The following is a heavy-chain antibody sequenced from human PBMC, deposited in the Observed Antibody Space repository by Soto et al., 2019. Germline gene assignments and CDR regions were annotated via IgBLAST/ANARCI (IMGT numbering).Heavy chain of an antibody. Sequence: QVQLVESGGGVVQPGRSLRLSCAASGFTFSTYGMHWVRQAPGKGLEWVALISYDGSNKYYADSVKGRFTISRDNSKNAXYLQMNSLRAEDTAVYYCAKAISRVEGTHYYGMDVWGQGTTVTVSS. CDR2: ISYDGSNK. J-gene: IGHJ6*02. CDR3: AKAISRVEGTHYYGMDV. V-gene: IGHV3-30*18. D-gene: IGHD2-15*01. CDR1: GFTFSTYG.